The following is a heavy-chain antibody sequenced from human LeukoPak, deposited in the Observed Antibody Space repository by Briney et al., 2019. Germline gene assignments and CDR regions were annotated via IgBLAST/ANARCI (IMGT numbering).Heavy chain of an antibody. CDR2: ISSSSSYI. Sequence: GGSLRLSCAASGFTFSSYSMNWVRQAPGKGLEWVSSISSSSSYIYYADSVKGRITISRDNAKNSLYLQMNSLRAEDTAVYYRAKEAVIAKPDYWGQGTLVTVSS. J-gene: IGHJ4*02. V-gene: IGHV3-21*04. CDR3: AKEAVIAKPDY. CDR1: GFTFSSYS. D-gene: IGHD2-21*01.